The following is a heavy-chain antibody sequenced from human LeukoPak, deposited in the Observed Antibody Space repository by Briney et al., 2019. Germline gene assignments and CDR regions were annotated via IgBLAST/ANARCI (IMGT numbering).Heavy chain of an antibody. J-gene: IGHJ4*02. CDR1: GGSISSYY. CDR2: IYTSGST. CDR3: ARHKSGSYYTHLDY. V-gene: IGHV4-4*09. Sequence: SETLSLTCTVSGGSISSYYWSWIRQPPGKGLEWIGYIYTSGSTNYNPSLKSRVTLSVDTSKNQFSLKLSSVTAADTAVYYCARHKSGSYYTHLDYWGQGTLVTVSS. D-gene: IGHD1-26*01.